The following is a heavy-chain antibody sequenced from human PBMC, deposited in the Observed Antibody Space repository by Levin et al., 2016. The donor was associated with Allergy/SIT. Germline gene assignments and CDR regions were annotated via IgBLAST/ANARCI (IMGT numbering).Heavy chain of an antibody. D-gene: IGHD2-2*01. Sequence: WVRQAPGQRLEWMGWINAGNGNTKYSQKFQGRVTITRDTSASTAYMELSSLRSEDTAVYYCARGIVVVPAAHHYWGQGTLVTVSS. CDR3: ARGIVVVPAAHHY. CDR2: INAGNGNT. J-gene: IGHJ4*02. V-gene: IGHV1-3*01.